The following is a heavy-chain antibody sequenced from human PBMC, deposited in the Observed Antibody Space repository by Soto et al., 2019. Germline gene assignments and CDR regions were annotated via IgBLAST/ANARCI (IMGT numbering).Heavy chain of an antibody. V-gene: IGHV5-51*01. Sequence: GESLKISCKAIGYTFTNYWIGWVRQTPGKGLEWMGIIFPGDSDTRYNPSFEGQVTVSADESISTAYLQWSSLRASDTAMYYCARQIYDSDTGPNFQYYFDSWGQGTPVTVSS. CDR1: GYTFTNYW. CDR3: ARQIYDSDTGPNFQYYFDS. J-gene: IGHJ4*02. CDR2: IFPGDSDT. D-gene: IGHD3-22*01.